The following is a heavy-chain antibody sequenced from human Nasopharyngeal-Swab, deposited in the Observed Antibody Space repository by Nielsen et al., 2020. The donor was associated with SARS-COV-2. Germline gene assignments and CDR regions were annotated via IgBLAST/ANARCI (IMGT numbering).Heavy chain of an antibody. Sequence: GESLKISCAASGFTFSSYGMHWVRQAPGKGLEWVAIISYDGSNNYYADSVKGRFTISRDNSKNTLYLQMNSLRAEDTAVYYCARAARSYDFWSGYSAYYYGMDVWGQGTTVTVSS. V-gene: IGHV3-30*03. J-gene: IGHJ6*01. D-gene: IGHD3-3*01. CDR2: ISYDGSNN. CDR1: GFTFSSYG. CDR3: ARAARSYDFWSGYSAYYYGMDV.